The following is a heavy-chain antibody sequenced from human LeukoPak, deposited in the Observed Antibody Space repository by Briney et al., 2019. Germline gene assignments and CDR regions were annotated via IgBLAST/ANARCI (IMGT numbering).Heavy chain of an antibody. CDR1: GGSISSSSYY. J-gene: IGHJ4*02. D-gene: IGHD2-2*01. Sequence: PSETLSLTCTVSGGSISSSSYYWGWIRQPPGKGLEWIGSSYYSGSTYYNPSLKSRVTISVDTSKNQFSLKLSSVTAADTAVYYCARHSSGGYCSSTSCYRFDYWGQGTLVTVSS. CDR2: SYYSGST. CDR3: ARHSSGGYCSSTSCYRFDY. V-gene: IGHV4-39*01.